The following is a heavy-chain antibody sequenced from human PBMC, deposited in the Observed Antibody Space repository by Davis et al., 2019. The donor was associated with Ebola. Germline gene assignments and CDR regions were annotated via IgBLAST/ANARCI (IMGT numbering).Heavy chain of an antibody. V-gene: IGHV4-34*01. CDR1: GGSFSGYY. Sequence: MPSETLSLTCAVYGGSFSGYYWSWIRQPPGKGLEWIGEINHSGSTNYNPSLKNRVTISVDTSKNQFSLKLSSVTAADTAVYYCARGGYGEDAFDIWGQGTMVTVSS. CDR3: ARGGYGEDAFDI. CDR2: INHSGST. D-gene: IGHD4-17*01. J-gene: IGHJ3*02.